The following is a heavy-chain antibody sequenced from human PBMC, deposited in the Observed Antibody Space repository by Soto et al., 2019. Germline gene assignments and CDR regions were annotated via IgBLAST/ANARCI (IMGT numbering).Heavy chain of an antibody. J-gene: IGHJ3*02. CDR2: TYYRSKWYN. CDR1: GDSVSSNSAA. CDR3: ARSAYSGRSPRYAFDI. D-gene: IGHD6-13*01. Sequence: PSQTLSLTCAISGDSVSSNSAAWNWIRQSPSRGLEWLGRTYYRSKWYNDYAVSVKSRITINPDTSKNQFSLQPNSVTPEDTAVYYCARSAYSGRSPRYAFDIWGQGTMVTVSS. V-gene: IGHV6-1*01.